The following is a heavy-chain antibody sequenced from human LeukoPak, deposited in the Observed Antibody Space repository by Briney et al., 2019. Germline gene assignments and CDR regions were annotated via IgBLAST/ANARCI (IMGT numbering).Heavy chain of an antibody. CDR3: ARDGARYSSSPTNFDY. D-gene: IGHD6-13*01. CDR1: GGTFSSYA. V-gene: IGHV1-69*13. Sequence: SVTVSCKASGGTFSSYAISWVRQAPGQGLEWMGGIIPIFGTANYAQKCQGRVTITADESTSTAYMELSSLRSEDTAVYYCARDGARYSSSPTNFDYWGQGTLVTVSS. CDR2: IIPIFGTA. J-gene: IGHJ4*02.